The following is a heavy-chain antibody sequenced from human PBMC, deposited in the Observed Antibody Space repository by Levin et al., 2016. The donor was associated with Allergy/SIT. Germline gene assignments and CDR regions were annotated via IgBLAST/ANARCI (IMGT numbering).Heavy chain of an antibody. Sequence: SVKVSCKASGGTFSSYAISWVRQAPGQGLEWMGGIIPIFGTANYAQKLQGRVTITADKSTSTAYMELSSLRSEDTAVYYCARDNDLQDAFDIWGQGTMVTVSS. CDR1: GGTFSSYA. CDR2: IIPIFGTA. V-gene: IGHV1-69*06. CDR3: ARDNDLQDAFDI. J-gene: IGHJ3*02. D-gene: IGHD1-1*01.